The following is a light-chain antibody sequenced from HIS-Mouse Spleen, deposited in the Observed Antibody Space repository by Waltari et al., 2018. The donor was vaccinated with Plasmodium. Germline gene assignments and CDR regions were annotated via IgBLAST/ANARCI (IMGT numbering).Light chain of an antibody. J-gene: IGKJ1*01. CDR1: QSISSY. CDR2: AAS. V-gene: IGKV1-39*01. CDR3: QQNYNTWT. Sequence: DIQMTQSPSSLSASVGDRVTITCRASQSISSYLNWYQQKPGKAPKLLIYAASSLQSGVPSRFSGSLSSSYFTLPLIRLPPEAFPTYYCQQNYNTWTFSQGTKVEIK.